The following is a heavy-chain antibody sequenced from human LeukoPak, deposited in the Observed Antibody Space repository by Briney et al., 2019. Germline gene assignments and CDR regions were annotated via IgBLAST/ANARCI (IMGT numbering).Heavy chain of an antibody. D-gene: IGHD4-17*01. Sequence: GGSLRLSCAASGFTCDDYAMHWVRQAPGKGLEWASLISGDGGSTYYADSVKGRFTISRDNSKNSLYLQMNSLRTEDTALYYCAKDYSDYGDSRFDYWGQGTLVTVSS. V-gene: IGHV3-43*02. CDR2: ISGDGGST. CDR3: AKDYSDYGDSRFDY. CDR1: GFTCDDYA. J-gene: IGHJ4*02.